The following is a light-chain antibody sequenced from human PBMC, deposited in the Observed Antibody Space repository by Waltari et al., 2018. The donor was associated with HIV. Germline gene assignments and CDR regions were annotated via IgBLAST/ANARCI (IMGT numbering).Light chain of an antibody. CDR3: SSYTSDYTYV. V-gene: IGLV2-14*01. CDR1: SSDVGGYNY. Sequence: QSALTQPASVSGSPGQSITIPCPGTSSDVGGYNYVSWYQHHPGKAPKLLIYEVSNRPSGVSNRFSGSKSDNTASLTISGLQAEDEADYYCSSYTSDYTYVFGSGTEVTVL. J-gene: IGLJ1*01. CDR2: EVS.